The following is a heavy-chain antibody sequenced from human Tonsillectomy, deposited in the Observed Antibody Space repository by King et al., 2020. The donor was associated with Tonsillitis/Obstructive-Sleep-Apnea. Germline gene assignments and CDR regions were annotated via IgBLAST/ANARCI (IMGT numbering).Heavy chain of an antibody. D-gene: IGHD2-15*01. CDR3: ARSYMNVAHAFDI. V-gene: IGHV4-34*01. Sequence: HVQLQQWGAGLLKPSETLSLTCAVYGGSFSGYYWSWIRQPPGKGLEWIGEINHSGSTNYNPSLKSRVTISVDTSKNQFSLKLSSVTAADTAVYYCARSYMNVAHAFDIWGQGTMVTVSS. CDR2: INHSGST. J-gene: IGHJ3*02. CDR1: GGSFSGYY.